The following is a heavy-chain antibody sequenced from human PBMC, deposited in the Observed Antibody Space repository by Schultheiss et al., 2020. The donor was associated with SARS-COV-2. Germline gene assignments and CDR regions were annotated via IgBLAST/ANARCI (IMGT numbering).Heavy chain of an antibody. D-gene: IGHD3-3*01. J-gene: IGHJ4*02. CDR1: GGSISSYY. CDR2: IYYSGST. CDR3: ARDLRFLEWLHAPQQEHLIDY. V-gene: IGHV4-4*08. Sequence: SETLSLTCTVSGGSISSYYWSWIRQPPGKGLEWIGYIYYSGSTNYNPSLKSRLTTSVDTSKNQFSLKLSSVTAADTAVYYCARDLRFLEWLHAPQQEHLIDYWGQGTLVTVSS.